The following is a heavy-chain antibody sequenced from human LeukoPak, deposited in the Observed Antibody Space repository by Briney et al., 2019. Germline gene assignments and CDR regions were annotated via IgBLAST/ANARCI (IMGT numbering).Heavy chain of an antibody. CDR1: GFTFTNYA. D-gene: IGHD1-26*01. J-gene: IGHJ4*02. Sequence: GGSLRLSCAASGFTFTNYAMTWVRQAPGKGLEWVSSIRASGVMTYYADSVKGRFTVSRDNSKNSLYLQMSSLTAADTAVYYCAKDRSIGTYYTFDHWGQGTLVTVSS. CDR3: AKDRSIGTYYTFDH. V-gene: IGHV3-23*01. CDR2: IRASGVMT.